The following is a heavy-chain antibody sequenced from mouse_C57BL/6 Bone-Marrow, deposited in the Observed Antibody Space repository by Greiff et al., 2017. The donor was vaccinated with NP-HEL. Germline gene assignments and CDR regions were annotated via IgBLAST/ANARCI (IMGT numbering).Heavy chain of an antibody. D-gene: IGHD1-1*01. CDR2: ISNGGGST. J-gene: IGHJ2*01. CDR3: ARQNYYGSRYYFDY. Sequence: EVQGVESGGGLVQPGGSLKLSCAASGFTFSDYYMYWVRQTPEKRLEWVAYISNGGGSTYYPDTVKGRFTISRDNAKNTLYLQMSRLKSEDTAMYYCARQNYYGSRYYFDYWGQGTTLTVSS. V-gene: IGHV5-12*01. CDR1: GFTFSDYY.